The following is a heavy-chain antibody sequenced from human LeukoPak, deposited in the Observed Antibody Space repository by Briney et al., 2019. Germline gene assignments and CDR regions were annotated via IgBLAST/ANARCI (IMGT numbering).Heavy chain of an antibody. CDR3: ARDLSPVVRASPMGY. CDR2: ITYGGYYK. CDR1: GFTFSTYG. V-gene: IGHV3-30*03. J-gene: IGHJ4*02. D-gene: IGHD3-10*01. Sequence: PGTSLRLSCAASGFTFSTYGMHWVRQAPGKGLEWVALITYGGYYKYYSDSVKGRFTISSDTSKNTLSLQMNSLRAEDTAVYYCARDLSPVVRASPMGYWGQGTLVTVSS.